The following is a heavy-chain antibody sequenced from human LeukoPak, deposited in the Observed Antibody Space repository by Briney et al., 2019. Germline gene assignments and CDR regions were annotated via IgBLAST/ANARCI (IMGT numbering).Heavy chain of an antibody. CDR2: IYYSGGT. Sequence: SETLSLTCTVSGGSISSSSYYWGWLRQPPGKGLEWIGSIYYSGGTYYNPSLKSRVTISVDTTKNQFSLKLSSVTAADTAVYYCARLNYDILTGYSPYFDYWGQGTLVTVSS. CDR1: GGSISSSSYY. CDR3: ARLNYDILTGYSPYFDY. V-gene: IGHV4-39*01. D-gene: IGHD3-9*01. J-gene: IGHJ4*02.